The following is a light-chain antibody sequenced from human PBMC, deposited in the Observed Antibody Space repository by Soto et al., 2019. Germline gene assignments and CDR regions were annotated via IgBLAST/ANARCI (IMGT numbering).Light chain of an antibody. CDR1: QSLDDW. J-gene: IGKJ4*01. Sequence: DIQMTQSPSSLSASVGDRVTITCRASQSLDDWLAWYQQKPGTAPKLLIYRASKLDSGVPSRFSGSGSGTKFTLTISSLQPDDFATYYCQQYKSYSVTFGGGTKVEIK. V-gene: IGKV1-5*03. CDR3: QQYKSYSVT. CDR2: RAS.